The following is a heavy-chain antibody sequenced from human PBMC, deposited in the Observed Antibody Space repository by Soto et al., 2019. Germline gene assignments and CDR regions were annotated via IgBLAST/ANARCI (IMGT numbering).Heavy chain of an antibody. V-gene: IGHV4-31*03. CDR1: GGSISSGGYY. CDR2: ISYSGST. D-gene: IGHD2-15*01. CDR3: ARGVVL. J-gene: IGHJ1*01. Sequence: QVQLQESGPGLVQPSQTLSLTCTVSGGSISSGGYYWSWIRQHPGTGLEWIGHISYSGSTYYNTSLERRATIPVDASWNRVSLIVKSVTAADTAVNSCARGVVLWGQGTLVTVSS.